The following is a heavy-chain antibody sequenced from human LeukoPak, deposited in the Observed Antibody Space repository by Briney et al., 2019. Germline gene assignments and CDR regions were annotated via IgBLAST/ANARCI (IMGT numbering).Heavy chain of an antibody. Sequence: GGSLRLSRAASGFTVSNNYMSWVRQAPGKGLEWVSVIYSGGGTNYANSVKGRFTVSRDNSKNTLYLQMNSLRAEDTAVYYCARSIGYGPFDYWGQGTLVTVSS. V-gene: IGHV3-66*02. CDR2: IYSGGGT. CDR1: GFTVSNNY. J-gene: IGHJ4*02. D-gene: IGHD5-12*01. CDR3: ARSIGYGPFDY.